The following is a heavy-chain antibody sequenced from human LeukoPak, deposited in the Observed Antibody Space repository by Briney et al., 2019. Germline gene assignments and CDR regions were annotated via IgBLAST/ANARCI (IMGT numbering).Heavy chain of an antibody. J-gene: IGHJ4*02. V-gene: IGHV3-23*01. CDR1: GFTFSSYA. CDR2: ISGSGGST. D-gene: IGHD3-22*01. Sequence: GGSLRLSCAASGFTFSSYAMSWVRQAPGKGLEWVSAISGSGGSTYYADSVKGRFTIPRDNAKNSLYLQMNSLRAEDTAVYYCASDYYDSSGYSSWGQGTLVTVSS. CDR3: ASDYYDSSGYSS.